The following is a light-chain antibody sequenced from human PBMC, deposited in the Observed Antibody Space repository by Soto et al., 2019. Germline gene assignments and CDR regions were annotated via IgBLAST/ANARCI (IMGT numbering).Light chain of an antibody. CDR3: QQLGSSPET. CDR1: QGIRSY. J-gene: IGKJ1*01. V-gene: IGKV1-9*01. CDR2: AAS. Sequence: DIQFTQFPSFLPASLGDRVTITRRASQGIRSYLAWYQQKPGKAPKLLIFAASTLESGVPSRFSGSGSGTDVTLTISSLQPEDFATYYCQQLGSSPETFGQGTKVEIK.